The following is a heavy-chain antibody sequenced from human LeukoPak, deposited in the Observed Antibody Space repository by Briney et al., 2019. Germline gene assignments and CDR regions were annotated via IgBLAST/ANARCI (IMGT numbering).Heavy chain of an antibody. CDR3: ARISTALPITMVRGVIAYFDY. CDR2: IYYSGST. CDR1: GGSISSYY. Sequence: PSQTLSLTCTVSGGSISSYYWSWIRQPPGKGLEWIGYIYYSGSTNYNPSLKSRVTISVDTSKNQFSLKLSSVTAADTAVYYCARISTALPITMVRGVIAYFDYWGQGTLVTVSS. V-gene: IGHV4-59*01. J-gene: IGHJ4*02. D-gene: IGHD3-10*01.